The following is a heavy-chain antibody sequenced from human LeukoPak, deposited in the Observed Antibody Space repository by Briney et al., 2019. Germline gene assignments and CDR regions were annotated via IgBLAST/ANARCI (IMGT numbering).Heavy chain of an antibody. D-gene: IGHD3-22*01. CDR1: GFTFSSYW. Sequence: GGSLRLSCATSGFTFSSYWMSWVRQAPGKGLEWVSAISGSGGSTYYADSVKGRFTISRDNSKNTLYLQMNSLRAEDTAVYYCAKASAMIVVVSKHFDYWGQGTLVTVSS. V-gene: IGHV3-23*01. CDR3: AKASAMIVVVSKHFDY. J-gene: IGHJ4*02. CDR2: ISGSGGST.